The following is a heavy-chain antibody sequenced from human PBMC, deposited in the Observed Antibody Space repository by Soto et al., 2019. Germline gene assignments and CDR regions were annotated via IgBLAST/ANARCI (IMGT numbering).Heavy chain of an antibody. D-gene: IGHD4-4*01. J-gene: IGHJ4*02. CDR2: IIPILDTT. Sequence: QVQVVQSGAEVKKPGSSVRVSCKASGGTYSSYAITSMRQAHGQGLEWMGGIIPILDTTDYAQKFQGRVTFTADESTSTVYMELSSLTSEDTVVYYCASGGTTVNRRFDFWGQGPMVTVSS. V-gene: IGHV1-69*01. CDR1: GGTYSSYA. CDR3: ASGGTTVNRRFDF.